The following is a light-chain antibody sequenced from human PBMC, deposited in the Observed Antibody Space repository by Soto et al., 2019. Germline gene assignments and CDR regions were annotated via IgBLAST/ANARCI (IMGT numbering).Light chain of an antibody. Sequence: EIVMTQSPDTLSVSPGERVTLSCRASQGISTHLAWYQQKPGQSPRVLIYGASARATGIPARFSGSGSGTEFTLTISSLQSEDSAVYYCQQYNNWPPWTFGQGTKVEVK. J-gene: IGKJ1*01. CDR2: GAS. CDR1: QGISTH. V-gene: IGKV3-15*01. CDR3: QQYNNWPPWT.